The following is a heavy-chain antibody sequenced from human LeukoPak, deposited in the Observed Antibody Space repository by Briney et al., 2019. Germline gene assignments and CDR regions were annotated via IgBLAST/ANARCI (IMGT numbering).Heavy chain of an antibody. Sequence: PSETLSLTCVVSAYSISSGYYWGWIRQPPGKGLGWIGSIFHTGRTYYNPSLMGRVTLSVDTSKNQFSLRLMSVTAADTAVYYCARSQANEGMGYWGQGALVTVSS. CDR3: ARSQANEGMGY. V-gene: IGHV4-38-2*01. D-gene: IGHD3-10*01. CDR2: IFHTGRT. J-gene: IGHJ4*02. CDR1: AYSISSGYY.